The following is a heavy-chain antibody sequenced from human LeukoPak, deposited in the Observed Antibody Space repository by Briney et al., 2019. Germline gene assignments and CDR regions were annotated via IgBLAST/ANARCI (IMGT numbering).Heavy chain of an antibody. Sequence: GGSLRLSCAASGFTFSSYWMSWVRQAPGKGLEWVAVISYDGNNKYYADFVKGRFTISRDYSKNTLYLQMNSLRVEDTAVYYCARQDCSGGSCYLDYWGQGTLVTVSS. CDR1: GFTFSSYW. CDR3: ARQDCSGGSCYLDY. J-gene: IGHJ4*02. D-gene: IGHD2-15*01. V-gene: IGHV3-30-3*01. CDR2: ISYDGNNK.